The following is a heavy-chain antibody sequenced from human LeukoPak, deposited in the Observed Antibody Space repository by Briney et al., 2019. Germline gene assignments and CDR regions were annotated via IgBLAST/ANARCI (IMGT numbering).Heavy chain of an antibody. D-gene: IGHD1-26*01. Sequence: QAGGSLRLSCAASGFTFSSYAMSWVRQAPGKGXXXXXXXSGSGGSTYYADSVKGRFTISRDNSKNTLYLQMNSLRAEDTAVYYCAKDSGSYPNGAFDIWGQGTMVTVSS. V-gene: IGHV3-23*01. CDR3: AKDSGSYPNGAFDI. CDR2: XSGSGGST. J-gene: IGHJ3*02. CDR1: GFTFSSYA.